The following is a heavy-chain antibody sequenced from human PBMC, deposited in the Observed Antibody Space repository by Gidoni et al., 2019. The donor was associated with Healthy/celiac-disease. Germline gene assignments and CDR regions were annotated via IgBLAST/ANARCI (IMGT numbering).Heavy chain of an antibody. CDR1: GYTFTGYY. D-gene: IGHD5-18*01. J-gene: IGHJ6*02. Sequence: QVQLVQSGAEVKKPGASVKVSFKSSGYTFTGYYMHWVRQAPGQGLEWMGGINPNSGGKNDAQKFQGRVTMTRDTSISTAYMELSRLRADDTAVYYCARDPYSYGNYGMDVWGQGTTVTVSS. CDR2: INPNSGGK. V-gene: IGHV1-2*02. CDR3: ARDPYSYGNYGMDV.